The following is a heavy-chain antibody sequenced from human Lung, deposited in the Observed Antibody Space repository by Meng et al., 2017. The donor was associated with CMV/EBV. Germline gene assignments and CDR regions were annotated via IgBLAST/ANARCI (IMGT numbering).Heavy chain of an antibody. V-gene: IGHV3-21*02. J-gene: IGHJ4*02. Sequence: VEIVGSVEGWWTPGGCLRLSGAAYGFTLSNSSRNWVRQTPGKGLEWVYSITSSSSYIYYADSVKGRFTISRDNAKNSLYLQMNSRTVEDTAVYYCARDRGYYREDYFDYWGQGTLVTVSS. CDR2: ITSSSSYI. CDR1: GFTLSNSS. D-gene: IGHD3-22*01. CDR3: ARDRGYYREDYFDY.